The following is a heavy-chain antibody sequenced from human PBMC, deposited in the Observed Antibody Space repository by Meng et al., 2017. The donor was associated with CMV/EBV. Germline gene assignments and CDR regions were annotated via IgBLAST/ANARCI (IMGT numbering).Heavy chain of an antibody. CDR1: GFTFSSYA. D-gene: IGHD5-18*01. J-gene: IGHJ4*02. CDR2: ISYDGSNK. CDR3: ARVLDTAMVVDY. Sequence: GESLKISCAASGFTFSSYAMHWVRQAPGKGLEWVAVISYDGSNKYYADSVKGRFTISRDNSKNTLYLQMNSLRAEDTAVYYCARVLDTAMVVDYWGQGTLVTVS. V-gene: IGHV3-30-3*01.